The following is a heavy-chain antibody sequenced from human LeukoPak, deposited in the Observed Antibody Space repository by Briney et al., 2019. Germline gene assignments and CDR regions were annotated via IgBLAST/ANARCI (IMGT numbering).Heavy chain of an antibody. Sequence: ASVKVSCKASGYTFTGYYMRWVRQAPGQGLEWMGRIKPNSGGTNYAKKLQRRVTMTRDTSISTAYMELSRLRSDDTAVYYCGIAGVVTTIDYWGQGTLVTVSS. V-gene: IGHV1-2*06. CDR2: IKPNSGGT. CDR3: GIAGVVTTIDY. CDR1: GYTFTGYY. J-gene: IGHJ4*02. D-gene: IGHD3-3*01.